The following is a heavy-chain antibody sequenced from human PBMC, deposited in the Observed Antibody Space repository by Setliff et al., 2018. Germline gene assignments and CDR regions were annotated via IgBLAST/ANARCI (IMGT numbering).Heavy chain of an antibody. J-gene: IGHJ6*03. CDR2: IMPVLQAA. Sequence: SVKVSCKASGGAFNSYAINWVRQAPGQGLEWMGGIMPVLQAASYALKLQGRVTITADESTSTAYMELSGLRSEDTAVYYCASRPNTYKWSYYYYYMDVWGQGTTVTVSS. V-gene: IGHV1-69*13. D-gene: IGHD1-1*01. CDR3: ASRPNTYKWSYYYYYMDV. CDR1: GGAFNSYA.